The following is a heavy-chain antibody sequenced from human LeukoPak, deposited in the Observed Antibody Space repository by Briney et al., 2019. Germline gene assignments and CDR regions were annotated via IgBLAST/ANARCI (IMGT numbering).Heavy chain of an antibody. CDR1: GFTLITYW. D-gene: IGHD3-9*01. CDR3: AKDYYDILTGHFDY. Sequence: GGFLRLSCAASGFTLITYWMTWVRQAPGKGLEWVANINQDGSEKYYVGSVKGRFTISRDNAKNSLYLQMNSLTAEDTAFYYCAKDYYDILTGHFDYWGQGTLVTVSS. J-gene: IGHJ4*02. V-gene: IGHV3-7*03. CDR2: INQDGSEK.